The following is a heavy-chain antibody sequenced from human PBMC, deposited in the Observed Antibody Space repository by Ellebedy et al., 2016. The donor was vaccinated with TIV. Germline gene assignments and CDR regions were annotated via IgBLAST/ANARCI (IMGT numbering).Heavy chain of an antibody. Sequence: GGSLRLSCEASGFIFSDYYMSWIRQAPGKGLECLSYISDSSTIYTNYADSVKGRFTISSDNAKNSLSLQMHSLRAEDTALYYCARKVAGTAWDAFDIWGQGTMVIVSP. CDR2: ISDSSTIYT. J-gene: IGHJ3*02. CDR3: ARKVAGTAWDAFDI. D-gene: IGHD6-19*01. V-gene: IGHV3-11*06. CDR1: GFIFSDYY.